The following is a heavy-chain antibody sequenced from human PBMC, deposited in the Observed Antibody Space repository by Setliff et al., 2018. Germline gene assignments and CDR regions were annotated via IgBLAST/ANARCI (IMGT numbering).Heavy chain of an antibody. D-gene: IGHD3-22*01. CDR2: IRYDGSNK. Sequence: PGGSLRLSCAASEFRFSIYGMHWVRQAPGKGLECMAFIRYDGSNKYYADSVKGRFTISRDNSKNTLYLQMNSLRAEDTAVYYCAKGLKSSGPDWYFDYWGPGTLVTVSS. CDR1: EFRFSIYG. J-gene: IGHJ4*02. CDR3: AKGLKSSGPDWYFDY. V-gene: IGHV3-30*02.